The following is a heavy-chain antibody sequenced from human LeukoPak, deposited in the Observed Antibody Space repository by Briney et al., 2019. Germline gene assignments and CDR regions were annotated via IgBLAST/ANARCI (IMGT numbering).Heavy chain of an antibody. D-gene: IGHD6-6*01. V-gene: IGHV3-23*01. CDR1: GFTFRSYA. Sequence: GGSLRLSCAPSGFTFRSYAMSWVRRAPGKGLEWVSAISVSGGVTYYADSVKGGFTISRDNSQKTLYLQISRLRAEDTAVYYCAKGVIAARPPAFDYWGQGTLVTVSS. CDR2: ISVSGGVT. J-gene: IGHJ4*02. CDR3: AKGVIAARPPAFDY.